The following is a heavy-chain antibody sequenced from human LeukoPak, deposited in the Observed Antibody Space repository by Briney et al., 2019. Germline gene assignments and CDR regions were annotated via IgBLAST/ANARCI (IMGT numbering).Heavy chain of an antibody. J-gene: IGHJ4*02. CDR1: GFTFSGSA. D-gene: IGHD2-15*01. CDR2: IRSKANGDAT. V-gene: IGHV3-73*01. CDR3: TGSLGYCSGGSCYGPDY. Sequence: GGSLRLSCAASGFTFSGSAMHWVRQASGKGLEWVGHIRSKANGDATAYAASVKGRFTISRDDSKNTAYLQMNSLKTEDTAVYYCTGSLGYCSGGSCYGPDYWGQGALVTVSS.